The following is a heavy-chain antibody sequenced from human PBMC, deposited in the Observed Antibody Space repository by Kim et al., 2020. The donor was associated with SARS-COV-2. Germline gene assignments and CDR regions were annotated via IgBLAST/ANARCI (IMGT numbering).Heavy chain of an antibody. V-gene: IGHV4-4*07. J-gene: IGHJ3*02. D-gene: IGHD3-3*01. Sequence: SETLSLTCTVSGDSMERYSWSFIRLPAESGLEWDGRIFFTGSSNYNPSLRSRFTMSVDRSINQLSLKLTAVTSADSAKGYCVRDLQGYTWRRAVDIGA. CDR3: VRDLQGYTWRRAVDI. CDR1: GDSMERYS. CDR2: IFFTGSS.